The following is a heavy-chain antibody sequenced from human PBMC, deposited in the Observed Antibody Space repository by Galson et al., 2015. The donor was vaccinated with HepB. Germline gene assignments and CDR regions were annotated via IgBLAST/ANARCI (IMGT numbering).Heavy chain of an antibody. D-gene: IGHD3-22*01. CDR3: ARDYSSGYWVGQGIYYYGMDV. V-gene: IGHV3-66*01. CDR1: GFTVSSNY. Sequence: SLRLSCAASGFTVSSNYMSWVRQAPGKGLEWVSVIYSGGSTYYADSVKGRFTISRDNSKNTLYLQMNSLRAEDTAVYYCARDYSSGYWVGQGIYYYGMDVWGQGTTVTVSS. J-gene: IGHJ6*02. CDR2: IYSGGST.